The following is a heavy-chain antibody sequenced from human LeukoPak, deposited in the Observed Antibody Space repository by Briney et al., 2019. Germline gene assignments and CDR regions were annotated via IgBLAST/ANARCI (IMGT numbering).Heavy chain of an antibody. J-gene: IGHJ4*02. CDR1: GFTFSSYA. CDR3: ARGLYSSTTYYFDH. CDR2: ISGSGGST. Sequence: GGSLRLSCAASGFTFSSYAMSWVRQAPGKGLEWVSAISGSGGSTYYADSVKGRFTISRDNSKNTLYLQMNSLRAEDTAVYYCARGLYSSTTYYFDHWGQGTLVTVSS. V-gene: IGHV3-23*01. D-gene: IGHD6-13*01.